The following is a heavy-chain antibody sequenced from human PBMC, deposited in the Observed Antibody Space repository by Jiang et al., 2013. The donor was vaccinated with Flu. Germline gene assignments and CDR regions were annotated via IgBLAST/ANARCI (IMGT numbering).Heavy chain of an antibody. D-gene: IGHD2-15*01. Sequence: SGAEVKKPGASVKVSCKVSGYTLTELSMHWVRQAPGKGLEWMGGFDPEDGETIYAQKFQGRVTMTEDTSTDTAYMELSSLRSEDTAVYCCATPDCSGGSCRYYFDYWGQGTLVTVSS. V-gene: IGHV1-24*01. CDR2: FDPEDGET. CDR3: ATPDCSGGSCRYYFDY. CDR1: GYTLTELS. J-gene: IGHJ4*02.